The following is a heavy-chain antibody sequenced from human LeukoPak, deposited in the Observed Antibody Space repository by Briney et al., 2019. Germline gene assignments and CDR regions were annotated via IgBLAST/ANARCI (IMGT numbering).Heavy chain of an antibody. CDR2: FDPEDGET. Sequence: ASVTVSCKVSGYTLTELSMHWVRQAPGKGLEWMGGFDPEDGETIYAQKFQGRVTMTEDTSTDTAYMELSSLRSEDTAVYYCATAEVRGVTIISRGDYYGMDVWGQGTTVTVSS. CDR1: GYTLTELS. CDR3: ATAEVRGVTIISRGDYYGMDV. V-gene: IGHV1-24*01. D-gene: IGHD3-10*01. J-gene: IGHJ6*02.